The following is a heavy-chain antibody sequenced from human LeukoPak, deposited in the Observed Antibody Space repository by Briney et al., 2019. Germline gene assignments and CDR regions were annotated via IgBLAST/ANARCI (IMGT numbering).Heavy chain of an antibody. D-gene: IGHD3-22*01. Sequence: GGSLRLSCAASGFTFSSYSMNWVRQAPGKGLEGVSSISSSSSYIYYAGSVKGRFTISRDNAKNSLYLQMNSLRAEDTAVYYCARDYYDSSGPTYYDYWGQGTLVTVSS. V-gene: IGHV3-21*01. J-gene: IGHJ4*02. CDR3: ARDYYDSSGPTYYDY. CDR2: ISSSSSYI. CDR1: GFTFSSYS.